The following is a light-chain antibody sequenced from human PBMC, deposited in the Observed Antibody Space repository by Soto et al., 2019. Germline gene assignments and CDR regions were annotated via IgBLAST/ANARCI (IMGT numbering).Light chain of an antibody. Sequence: DIQMTQSPSSLSASVGDSVTITCRASQSISSYLNWYQQKPGKAPKLLIYAASSLQSGVPSRFSGSGSGTDFTLTIRSLQPEYFATYYCQQSYSTPRTFGQGTRREIK. J-gene: IGKJ5*01. CDR2: AAS. CDR3: QQSYSTPRT. CDR1: QSISSY. V-gene: IGKV1-39*01.